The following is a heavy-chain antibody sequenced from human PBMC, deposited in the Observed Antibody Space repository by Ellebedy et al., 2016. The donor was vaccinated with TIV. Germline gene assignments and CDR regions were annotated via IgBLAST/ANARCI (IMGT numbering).Heavy chain of an antibody. CDR3: ARSLDR. V-gene: IGHV3-7*01. CDR2: IKQDGSEK. CDR1: GFTFNNYW. Sequence: GESLKISXKASGFTFNNYWMNWVRQAPGKGLEWVANIKQDGSEKYYVDSAKGRFTISRDNAKNSLYLQMNSLRAEDTAVYYCARSLDRWGQGTLVTVSS. J-gene: IGHJ5*02.